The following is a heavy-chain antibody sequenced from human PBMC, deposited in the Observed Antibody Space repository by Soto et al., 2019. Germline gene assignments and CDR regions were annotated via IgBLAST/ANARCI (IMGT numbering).Heavy chain of an antibody. CDR1: GGSITSGAYF. CDR3: RRGKRPLAMFFDY. CDR2: TSYSGKT. D-gene: IGHD6-25*01. J-gene: IGHJ4*02. Sequence: QVQLQGSGPGLVKPSQTLSLTCANTGGSITSGAYFWTWIRKLPGKGLEWIGHTSYSGKTDYNPSLKRRVTLSSNTSKNQFSLTLSSVTAADTAVYYCRRGKRPLAMFFDYWGQGTLVTVSS. V-gene: IGHV4-31*11.